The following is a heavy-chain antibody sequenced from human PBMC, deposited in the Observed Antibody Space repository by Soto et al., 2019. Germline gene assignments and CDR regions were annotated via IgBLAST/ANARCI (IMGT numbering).Heavy chain of an antibody. CDR1: GFTFDDYA. CDR3: AKASVTKEDWFDP. Sequence: EVQLVESGGGLVQPGRSLRLSCAASGFTFDDYAMHWVRQAPGKGLEWVSGISWNSGSIGYADSVKGRFTISRDHAKNSLYLQMTSLGAEDTALYYCAKASVTKEDWFDPWGQGSLVTVSS. CDR2: ISWNSGSI. V-gene: IGHV3-9*01. D-gene: IGHD4-17*01. J-gene: IGHJ5*02.